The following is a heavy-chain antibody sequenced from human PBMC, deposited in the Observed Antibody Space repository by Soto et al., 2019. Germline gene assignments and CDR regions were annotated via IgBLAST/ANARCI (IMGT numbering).Heavy chain of an antibody. Sequence: PSETLSLTCTVSGGSISSSSYYWGWIRQPPGKGLEWIGEIHHSRGTNYNPSLKSRVTISVDKCKNQFSLNLNSVTAADTGVYYCATNSWYCVEYWGQGILVT. V-gene: IGHV4-61*05. D-gene: IGHD6-13*01. CDR2: IHHSRGT. CDR1: GGSISSSSYY. CDR3: ATNSWYCVEY. J-gene: IGHJ4*02.